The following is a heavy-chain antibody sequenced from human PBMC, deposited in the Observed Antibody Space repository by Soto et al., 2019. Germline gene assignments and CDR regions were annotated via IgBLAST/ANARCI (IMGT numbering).Heavy chain of an antibody. V-gene: IGHV2-5*02. D-gene: IGHD3-10*01. CDR3: IRVLWFGELF. J-gene: IGHJ4*02. CDR1: GFSLSTRGVG. Sequence: QITLKESGPTLVKPTQTLTLTCTFSGFSLSTRGVGVGWIRQTPGKALEWLALLYWDDDKRYSPSLKSRLTISQDTSKDQVLLVMSNMDPVDTATYYCIRVLWFGELFWGQGTLVTVSS. CDR2: LYWDDDK.